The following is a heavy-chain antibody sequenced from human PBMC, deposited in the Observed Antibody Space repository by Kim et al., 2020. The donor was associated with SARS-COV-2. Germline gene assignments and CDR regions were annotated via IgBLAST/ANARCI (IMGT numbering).Heavy chain of an antibody. J-gene: IGHJ4*02. CDR3: ARLVNY. CDR2: YDRGST. D-gene: IGHD2-15*01. V-gene: IGHV4-39*01. Sequence: YDRGSTAYNQTLKSRVTISVDTAQNQCSQKLSSVTAADTAVYYCARLVNYWGQGTLVTVSS.